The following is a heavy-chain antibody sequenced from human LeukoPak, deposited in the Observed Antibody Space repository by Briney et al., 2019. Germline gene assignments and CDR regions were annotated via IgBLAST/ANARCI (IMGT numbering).Heavy chain of an antibody. V-gene: IGHV3-23*01. J-gene: IGHJ4*02. Sequence: PGGSLRLSCAASGFTFSSYAMSWVRQAPGKGLEWVSAISGSGGSTYYADSVKGRFTISRDNSKNTLYLQMNSLRAVDTAVYYCAKDYPNYYDSSGYYKRHFDYWGQGTLVTVSS. CDR3: AKDYPNYYDSSGYYKRHFDY. CDR2: ISGSGGST. CDR1: GFTFSSYA. D-gene: IGHD3-22*01.